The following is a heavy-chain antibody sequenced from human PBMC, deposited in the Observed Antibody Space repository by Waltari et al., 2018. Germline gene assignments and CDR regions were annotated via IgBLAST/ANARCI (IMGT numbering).Heavy chain of an antibody. D-gene: IGHD1-1*01. Sequence: EVQLVESGGGLVKPGGSLRLSCTASGFTFSNAWMSWVRQAPGKGREGVGRIKSKTDGGKTDYAAPVKGRFTISRDDSKNTLYLQMNSMKTEDTAVYYCTTDAEEHAFDIWGQGTMVTVSS. V-gene: IGHV3-15*01. CDR1: GFTFSNAW. CDR2: IKSKTDGGKT. J-gene: IGHJ3*02. CDR3: TTDAEEHAFDI.